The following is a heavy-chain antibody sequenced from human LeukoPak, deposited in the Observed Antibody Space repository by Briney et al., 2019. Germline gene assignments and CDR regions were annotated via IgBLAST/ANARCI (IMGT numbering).Heavy chain of an antibody. D-gene: IGHD7-27*01. Sequence: ASVTVSCKASRYTFTGYYMHWVRQAPGQGLEWMGWINPNSGGTNYAQKFQGRVTMTRDTSISTAYMELSRLRSDDTAVYYCASHPPWAYGMDVWGQGTTVTVSS. V-gene: IGHV1-2*02. CDR3: ASHPPWAYGMDV. CDR2: INPNSGGT. J-gene: IGHJ6*02. CDR1: RYTFTGYY.